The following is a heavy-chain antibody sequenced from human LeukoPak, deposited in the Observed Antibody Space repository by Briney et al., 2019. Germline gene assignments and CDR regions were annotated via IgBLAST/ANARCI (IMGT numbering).Heavy chain of an antibody. D-gene: IGHD5-12*01. V-gene: IGHV3-21*01. CDR2: ISSSSSYI. J-gene: IGHJ4*02. Sequence: PGGSLRLSCAASGFTFSSYSMNWVRQAPGKGLEWVSSISSSSSYIYYADSVKGRFTISRDNAKNSLYLQMNGLRAEDTAVYYCARPYSGYDGEMELDYWGQGTLVTVSS. CDR1: GFTFSSYS. CDR3: ARPYSGYDGEMELDY.